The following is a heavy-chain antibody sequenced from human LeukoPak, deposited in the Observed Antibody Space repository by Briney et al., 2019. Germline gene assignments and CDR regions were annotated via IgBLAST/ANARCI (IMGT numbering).Heavy chain of an antibody. J-gene: IGHJ4*02. CDR1: GGSISSSSYY. CDR3: ARGGLGMSLDY. CDR2: IYTSGST. V-gene: IGHV4-61*05. D-gene: IGHD3-16*01. Sequence: SETLSLTCTVSGGSISSSSYYWGWIRQPPGKGLEWIGRIYTSGSTNYNPSLKSRVTMSVDTSKNQFSLKLSSVTAADTAVYYCARGGLGMSLDYWGQGTLVTVSS.